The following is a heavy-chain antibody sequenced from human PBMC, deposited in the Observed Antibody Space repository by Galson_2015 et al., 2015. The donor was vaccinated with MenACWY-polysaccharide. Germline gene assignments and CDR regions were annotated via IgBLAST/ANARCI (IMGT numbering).Heavy chain of an antibody. CDR2: ISYDGSNK. CDR1: GFTFSSYA. CDR3: TRTYCSRTSCSGMDV. Sequence: SLRLSCAASGFTFSSYAMHWVRQAPDKGLEWVAVISYDGSNKYFADSVKGRFTISRDNSKNTMYLQMSSLRAEDTAVYYCTRTYCSRTSCSGMDVWGQGTTVTVSS. D-gene: IGHD2-2*01. V-gene: IGHV3-30-3*01. J-gene: IGHJ6*02.